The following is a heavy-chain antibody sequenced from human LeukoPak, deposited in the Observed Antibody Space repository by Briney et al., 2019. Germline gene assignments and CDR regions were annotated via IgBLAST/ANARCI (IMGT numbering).Heavy chain of an antibody. D-gene: IGHD6-13*01. CDR2: ISSSSSTI. V-gene: IGHV3-48*01. J-gene: IGHJ4*02. CDR3: ASDKAASGKFDY. Sequence: GGSLRLSCAASGFSFSSYSMKWVRQAPGKGLEWVSYISSSSSTIYYADSVKGRFTISRDNAKKSLYLQMNSLRAEDTAVYYCASDKAASGKFDYWGQGTLVTVSS. CDR1: GFSFSSYS.